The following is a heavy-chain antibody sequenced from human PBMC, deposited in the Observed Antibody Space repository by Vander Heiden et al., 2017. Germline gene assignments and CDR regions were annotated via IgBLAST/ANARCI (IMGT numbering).Heavy chain of an antibody. CDR2: FYYSGNT. V-gene: IGHV4-39*01. CDR3: VRCLEWLLFYYGMDV. J-gene: IGHJ6*02. CDR1: GASISSGASC. D-gene: IGHD3-3*01. Sequence: QLQLQESGPGLVKPSETLSLTCPVPGASISSGASCWGWIRQPPGKGLEWIGSFYYSGNTYYNPSLKSRVTISVDPSKNQFSLKLNSVTAADTAVYYCVRCLEWLLFYYGMDVWGQGTTVTVSS.